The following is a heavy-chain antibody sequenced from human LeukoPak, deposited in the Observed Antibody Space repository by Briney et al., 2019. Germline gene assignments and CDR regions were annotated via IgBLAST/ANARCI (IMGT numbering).Heavy chain of an antibody. D-gene: IGHD3-3*01. V-gene: IGHV4-61*01. CDR2: IYYSGST. J-gene: IGHJ4*02. CDR3: ARFRGAIFGATYHDY. Sequence: SETLSLTCTVSGGSVSSGSYYWSWIRQPPGKGLEWIGYIYYSGSTSYNPSLKSRVTISVDTSKNQFSLKLSSVTAADTAVYYCARFRGAIFGATYHDYWGQGTLVTVSS. CDR1: GGSVSSGSYY.